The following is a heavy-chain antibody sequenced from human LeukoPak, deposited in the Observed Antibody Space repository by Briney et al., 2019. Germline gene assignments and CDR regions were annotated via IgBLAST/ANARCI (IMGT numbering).Heavy chain of an antibody. CDR1: GASISSY. Sequence: PSETPSLTCTVSGASISSYWSWIRQPPGKGLKWIGYIYYSGSTNYNPSLKSRVTMSVDTSKDQFSMNLSSVTAADTAVYYCARIRTASNHFDYWGQGALVTVSS. J-gene: IGHJ4*02. V-gene: IGHV4-59*01. CDR2: IYYSGST. D-gene: IGHD2-21*02. CDR3: ARIRTASNHFDY.